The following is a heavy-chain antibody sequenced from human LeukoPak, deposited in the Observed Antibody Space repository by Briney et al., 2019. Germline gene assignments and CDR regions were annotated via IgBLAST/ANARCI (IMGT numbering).Heavy chain of an antibody. CDR3: ARGLDPSYGYVRFGPMRDY. J-gene: IGHJ4*02. CDR1: GGSFSGYY. V-gene: IGHV4-34*01. CDR2: INHSGST. Sequence: PSETLSLTCAVYGGSFSGYYWSWIRQPPGKGLEWIGEINHSGSTNYNPSLKSRVTISVDTPKNQFSLKLSSVTAADTAVYYCARGLDPSYGYVRFGPMRDYWGQGTLVTVSS. D-gene: IGHD5-18*01.